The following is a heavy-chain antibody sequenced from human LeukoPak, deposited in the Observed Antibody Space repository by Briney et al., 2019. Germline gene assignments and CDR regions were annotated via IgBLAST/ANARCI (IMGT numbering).Heavy chain of an antibody. V-gene: IGHV1-69*04. D-gene: IGHD4-17*01. CDR3: ARDHGDRYYDYYYMDV. CDR1: GGTFSSYT. J-gene: IGHJ6*03. CDR2: IIPILGIA. Sequence: SVKVSCRASGGTFSSYTISWVRQAPGQGLEWMGRIIPILGIANYAQKFQGRVTITADKSTSTAYMELSSLGSEDTAVYYCARDHGDRYYDYYYMDVWGKRTTVSVSS.